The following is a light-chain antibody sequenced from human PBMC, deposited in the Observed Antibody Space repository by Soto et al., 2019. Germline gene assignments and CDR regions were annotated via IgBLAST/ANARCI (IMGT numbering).Light chain of an antibody. CDR1: QGITDY. CDR2: AAS. Sequence: DIQMTQSPSSLSASVGDRVTITCRASQGITDYLAWYQQKPGQVPNLLIYAASTLQSGVPSRFSGSGSGTDFTLTITGPQPEDVATYYCQNYNSAPLTFGQGTKVEIK. CDR3: QNYNSAPLT. V-gene: IGKV1-27*01. J-gene: IGKJ1*01.